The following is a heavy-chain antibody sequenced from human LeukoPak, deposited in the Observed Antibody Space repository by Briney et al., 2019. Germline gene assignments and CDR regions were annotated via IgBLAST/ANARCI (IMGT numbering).Heavy chain of an antibody. J-gene: IGHJ4*02. Sequence: GGSLRLSCAASGFPFSRHWVSWFRQSPGRGLEWVAHINQDGSEEYYVDSVKGRFTISRDNARNSQFLQMNSLRTEDTAVYYCASGGGWVFFNWGQGTLVTVSS. CDR2: INQDGSEE. D-gene: IGHD6-19*01. CDR3: ASGGGWVFFN. CDR1: GFPFSRHW. V-gene: IGHV3-7*01.